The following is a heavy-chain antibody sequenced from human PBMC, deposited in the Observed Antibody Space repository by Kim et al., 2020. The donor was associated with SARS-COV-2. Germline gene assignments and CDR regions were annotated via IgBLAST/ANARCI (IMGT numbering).Heavy chain of an antibody. V-gene: IGHV1-2*02. J-gene: IGHJ6*02. Sequence: AQRFQGRVTMTRDPSLSTAYMELSSLRSDDTAMYYCARAAMVSYYYYGMDVWGQGTTVTVSS. CDR3: ARAAMVSYYYYGMDV. D-gene: IGHD5-18*01.